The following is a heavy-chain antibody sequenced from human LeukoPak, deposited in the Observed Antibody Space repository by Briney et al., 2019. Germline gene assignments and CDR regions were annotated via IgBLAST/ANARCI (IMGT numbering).Heavy chain of an antibody. D-gene: IGHD4-17*01. CDR1: GGSISSGGYY. CDR2: IYYTGIT. J-gene: IGHJ3*02. CDR3: ARTTVTTRTAFDI. Sequence: SETLSLTCIVSGGSISSGGYYWSWIRQHPGKGLERIGYIYYTGITYYNPSLKSRVTISLDTSKNQFSLKLSSMTAADTAVYYCARTTVTTRTAFDIWGQGTMVTVPS. V-gene: IGHV4-31*03.